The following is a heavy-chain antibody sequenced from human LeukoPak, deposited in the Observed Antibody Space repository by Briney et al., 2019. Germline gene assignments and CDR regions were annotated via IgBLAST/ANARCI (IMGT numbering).Heavy chain of an antibody. Sequence: GGSLRLSCEDSGFTFRSYGMNWVRQAPGKGLEWIAYLSSSGSAFSYADSVKGRFTIARDNAKNSLYLQMNSLRAEDTAVYYCARDGDTVLTRGYYYYMDVWGKGTTVTVSS. J-gene: IGHJ6*03. V-gene: IGHV3-48*03. CDR2: LSSSGSAF. CDR3: ARDGDTVLTRGYYYYMDV. CDR1: GFTFRSYG. D-gene: IGHD4-23*01.